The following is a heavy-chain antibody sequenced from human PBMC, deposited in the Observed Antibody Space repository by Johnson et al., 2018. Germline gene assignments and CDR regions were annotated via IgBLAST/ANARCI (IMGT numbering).Heavy chain of an antibody. CDR2: IGSAGDT. J-gene: IGHJ3*02. CDR3: ARERYYGSGLSAFDI. Sequence: EVQLLESGGGWVQPGGSLRLSCAASGFTFSSYDMHWVRQATGKGLEWVSGIGSAGDTYYPGSVKGRFTISRENAKNSLYLQMNSLRAGDTAVYYCARERYYGSGLSAFDIWGQWTMVTVSS. D-gene: IGHD3-10*01. CDR1: GFTFSSYD. V-gene: IGHV3-13*01.